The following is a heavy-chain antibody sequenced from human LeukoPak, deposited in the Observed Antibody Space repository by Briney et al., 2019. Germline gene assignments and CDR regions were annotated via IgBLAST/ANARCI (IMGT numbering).Heavy chain of an antibody. CDR1: GYTFISYA. Sequence: ASVKVSRKASGYTFISYAMNWVRQAPGQGLEWMGWINTNTGNPTYAQGFTGRFVFSLDTSVSTAYLQISSLKAEDTAVYYCARPGIAAYYYYGMDVWGQGTTVTVSS. D-gene: IGHD6-13*01. CDR2: INTNTGNP. CDR3: ARPGIAAYYYYGMDV. V-gene: IGHV7-4-1*02. J-gene: IGHJ6*02.